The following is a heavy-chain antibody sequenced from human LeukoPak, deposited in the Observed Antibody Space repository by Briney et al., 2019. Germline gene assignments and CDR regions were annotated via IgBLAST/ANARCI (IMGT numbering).Heavy chain of an antibody. V-gene: IGHV3-49*03. Sequence: PGGSPRLSCTASGFTFGDYAMSWFREAPGEGLEWGGVIRSKAYGGTTEYAASVKGRFTISRDDSKSIAYLQMNSLKTEDTAVYYCTRVYGYCSGGSCSYYFDYWGQGTLVTVSS. D-gene: IGHD2-15*01. J-gene: IGHJ4*02. CDR2: IRSKAYGGTT. CDR3: TRVYGYCSGGSCSYYFDY. CDR1: GFTFGDYA.